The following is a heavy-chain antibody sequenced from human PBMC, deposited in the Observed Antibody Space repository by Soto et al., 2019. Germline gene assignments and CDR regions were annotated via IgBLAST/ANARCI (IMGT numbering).Heavy chain of an antibody. CDR2: ISGYNGNT. J-gene: IGHJ3*02. CDR3: ARDLYYYDTSGIGRFDI. V-gene: IGHV1-18*04. CDR1: CYTFTIYF. D-gene: IGHD3-22*01. Sequence: ASVNVSFKASCYTFTIYFIIWFLHSPLQWLEWMGWISGYNGNTNYAQNLQGRVTMTTDTSTSTAYMELRSLRSDDTAVYYCARDLYYYDTSGIGRFDIWGNGNMVNVS.